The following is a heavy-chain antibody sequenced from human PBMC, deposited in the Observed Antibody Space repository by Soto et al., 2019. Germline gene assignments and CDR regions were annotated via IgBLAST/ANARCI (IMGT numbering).Heavy chain of an antibody. CDR3: ARTRAAAAKRGDY. Sequence: QLQLQESGPGLVKPSETLSLTCTVSGGSISSSSYYWGWIRQPPGKGLEWIGSIYYSGSTYYNPSLKSRVTISVDTSKNQFSLKLSSVTAADTAVYYCARTRAAAAKRGDYWGQGTLVTVSS. D-gene: IGHD6-13*01. CDR2: IYYSGST. V-gene: IGHV4-39*01. CDR1: GGSISSSSYY. J-gene: IGHJ4*02.